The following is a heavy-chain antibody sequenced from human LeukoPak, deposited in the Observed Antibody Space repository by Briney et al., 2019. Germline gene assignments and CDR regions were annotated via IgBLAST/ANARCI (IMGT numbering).Heavy chain of an antibody. CDR1: GGSISSSSYY. D-gene: IGHD3-10*01. Sequence: PSETLSLTCTVSGGSISSSSYYWGWIRQPPGKGLEWIGYVFYSGSTNYNPSLKSRVTISVDTSKNQFSLKLSSVTAADTAVYYCARNRHAMVRDAVDAFDIWGQGTMVTVSS. CDR2: VFYSGST. J-gene: IGHJ3*02. CDR3: ARNRHAMVRDAVDAFDI. V-gene: IGHV4-61*05.